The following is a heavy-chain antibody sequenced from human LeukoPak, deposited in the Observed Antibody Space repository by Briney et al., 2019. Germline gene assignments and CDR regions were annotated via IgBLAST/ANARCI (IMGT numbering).Heavy chain of an antibody. D-gene: IGHD6-13*01. CDR1: GFTFSSYG. J-gene: IGHJ4*02. CDR2: ISYDGSNK. Sequence: GGSLRLSCAASGFTFSSYGMHWVRQAPGKGLEWVADISYDGSNKYYADSVKGRFTISRDNAKNTLYLQMNSLTAADTAVYYCARVRTNSWYSDSWGQGTLVTVSS. V-gene: IGHV3-30*03. CDR3: ARVRTNSWYSDS.